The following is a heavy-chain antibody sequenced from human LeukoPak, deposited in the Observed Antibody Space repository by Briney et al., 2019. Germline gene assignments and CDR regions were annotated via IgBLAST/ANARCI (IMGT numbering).Heavy chain of an antibody. CDR2: IYYSRST. V-gene: IGHV4-39*01. Sequence: SETLSLTCTVSGGSISSSSYYWGWIRQPPGKGLEWIGSIYYSRSTYYNPSLKSRVTISVDTSKNQFSLKLSSVTAADTAVYYCARLDVMARSYFDYWGQGTLVTVSS. CDR1: GGSISSSSYY. D-gene: IGHD2-8*01. CDR3: ARLDVMARSYFDY. J-gene: IGHJ4*02.